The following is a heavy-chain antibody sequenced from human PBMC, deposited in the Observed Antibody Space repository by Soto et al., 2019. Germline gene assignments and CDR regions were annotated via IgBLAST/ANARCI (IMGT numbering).Heavy chain of an antibody. CDR1: GGSISDGYY. CDR2: ISASGST. J-gene: IGHJ5*02. V-gene: IGHV4-31*03. D-gene: IGHD3-22*01. Sequence: PFETLSLTCTVSGGSISDGYYWTWIRQHPGKCLEWIGSISASGSTSYNPSLKSRLTVSVDKSKNQCSLNLRSVTAADTAVYYCARRDRSGFSYWLDTWGQGTLVTVSS. CDR3: ARRDRSGFSYWLDT.